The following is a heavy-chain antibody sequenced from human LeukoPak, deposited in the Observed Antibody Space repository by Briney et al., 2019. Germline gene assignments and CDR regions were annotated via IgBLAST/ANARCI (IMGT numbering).Heavy chain of an antibody. Sequence: PGGSLRLSCAASGFTFSSYSMNWVRQAPGKGLEWVSYISSSSSTIYYADSVKGRFTISRDNAKNSLYLQMNSLRDEDTAVYYCARAEPYSTFYGDYGNFDYWGQGTLATVSS. V-gene: IGHV3-48*02. D-gene: IGHD4-17*01. CDR2: ISSSSSTI. CDR1: GFTFSSYS. J-gene: IGHJ4*02. CDR3: ARAEPYSTFYGDYGNFDY.